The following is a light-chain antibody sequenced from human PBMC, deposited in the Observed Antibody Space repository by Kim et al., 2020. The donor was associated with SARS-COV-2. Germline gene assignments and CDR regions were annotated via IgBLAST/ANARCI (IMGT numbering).Light chain of an antibody. J-gene: IGKJ1*01. CDR3: QQYNKGRT. V-gene: IGKV3-15*01. CDR2: GAS. Sequence: SGSPGDRPTLPGGASQSGSSNLAWYQQKPGQAPRLLIYGASTRATGIPARFSGSGSGTEFTLIISSLQSEDFAVYYCQQYNKGRTFGQGTKVDIK. CDR1: QSGSSN.